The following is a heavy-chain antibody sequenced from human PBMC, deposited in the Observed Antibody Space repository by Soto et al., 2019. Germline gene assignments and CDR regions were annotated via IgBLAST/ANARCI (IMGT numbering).Heavy chain of an antibody. CDR3: ARRRSVGEFDD. CDR1: GDSINTSSYY. CDR2: IYYSGSA. J-gene: IGHJ4*02. V-gene: IGHV4-39*01. Sequence: SETLSLTCNVSGDSINTSSYYWGWIRQPPGMGLEWIGSIYYSGSAYYNPSLKSRVTISGDTSKNQFSLKLSSVTAADTAVYYCARRRSVGEFDDWGQGTLVTVS. D-gene: IGHD3-10*01.